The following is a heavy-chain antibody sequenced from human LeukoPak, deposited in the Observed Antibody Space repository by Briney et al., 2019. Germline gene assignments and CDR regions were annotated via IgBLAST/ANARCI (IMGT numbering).Heavy chain of an antibody. Sequence: SETLSLTCTVSGDSISTHYWSWIRQPPGKGLEWIGYMHYSGLTNYNPSLKSRVTISADTSKNQFSLRLSSVTAAGTAVYYCARDQMAAAGTNMDVWGKGATVTVSS. J-gene: IGHJ6*03. CDR1: GDSISTHY. CDR3: ARDQMAAAGTNMDV. V-gene: IGHV4-59*11. CDR2: MHYSGLT. D-gene: IGHD6-13*01.